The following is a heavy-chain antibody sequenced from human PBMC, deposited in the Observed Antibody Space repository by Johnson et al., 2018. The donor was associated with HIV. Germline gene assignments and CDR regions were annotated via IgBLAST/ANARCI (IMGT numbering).Heavy chain of an antibody. D-gene: IGHD3/OR15-3a*01. Sequence: QVQLVESGGGVVQPGRSLRLSCAASGFTFSYYSMHWVRQAPGKGLEWVAVISHDGSNKYYADSVRGRFTISRDNSNNTLYLHMNSLRPDDTGVYYCAKDKFMFLDNPVDAFDVWGQGTMVTFSS. J-gene: IGHJ3*01. V-gene: IGHV3-30-3*01. CDR2: ISHDGSNK. CDR1: GFTFSYYS. CDR3: AKDKFMFLDNPVDAFDV.